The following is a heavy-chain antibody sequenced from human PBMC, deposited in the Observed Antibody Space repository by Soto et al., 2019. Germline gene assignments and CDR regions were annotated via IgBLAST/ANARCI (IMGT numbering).Heavy chain of an antibody. V-gene: IGHV5-10-1*01. CDR2: LNPKDSFA. D-gene: IGHD6-25*01. CDR1: GFIFTSYW. Sequence: GETLKISCKASGFIFTSYWLSWVRQMPGKGLEWMGMLNPKDSFANYSPSFRGHVTISPDTSVTTAYLKWSSLKASATAIYYCERHQSGGGSYPYDFRGKVTLVTVSS. CDR3: ERHQSGGGSYPYDF. J-gene: IGHJ1*01.